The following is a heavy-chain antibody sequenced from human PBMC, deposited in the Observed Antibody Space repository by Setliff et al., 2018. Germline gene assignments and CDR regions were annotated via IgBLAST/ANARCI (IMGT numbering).Heavy chain of an antibody. D-gene: IGHD1-26*01. CDR3: ARLPLPAAWELLDIRYYYYYMDV. V-gene: IGHV1-18*01. J-gene: IGHJ6*03. CDR2: ISAYNGNT. Sequence: ASVKVSCKASGYTFTSYGISWVRQAPGQGLEWMGWISAYNGNTNYAQKLQGRATMTTDTSTSTAYMELRSLRSDDTAVYYCARLPLPAAWELLDIRYYYYYMDVWGKGTTVTVSS. CDR1: GYTFTSYG.